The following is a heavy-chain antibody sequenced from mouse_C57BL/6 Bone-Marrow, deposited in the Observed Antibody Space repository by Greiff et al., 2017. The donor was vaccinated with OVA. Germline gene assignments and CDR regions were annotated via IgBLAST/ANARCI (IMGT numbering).Heavy chain of an antibody. J-gene: IGHJ2*01. Sequence: VQLQQSGAELARPGASVKLSCKASGYTFTSYGISWVKQRTGQGLEWIGEIYPRSGNTYYNEKFKGKDTLTADKSSSTAYMELRSLTSEDSAVYFCARRYYGSSLSDYWGQGTTLTVSS. CDR1: GYTFTSYG. CDR3: ARRYYGSSLSDY. V-gene: IGHV1-81*01. CDR2: IYPRSGNT. D-gene: IGHD1-1*01.